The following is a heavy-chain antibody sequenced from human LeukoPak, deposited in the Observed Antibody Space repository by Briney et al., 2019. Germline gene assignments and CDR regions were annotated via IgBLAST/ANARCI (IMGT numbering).Heavy chain of an antibody. CDR3: ARAPILDNFDY. V-gene: IGHV4-59*01. D-gene: IGHD3-3*01. CDR1: GGSISSYY. CDR2: IYYSGST. J-gene: IGHJ4*02. Sequence: SSETLSLTCTVSGGSISSYYWSWIRQPPGKGLEWIGYIYYSGSTNYNPSLKSRVTISVDTSKNQFSLKLSSVTAADTAVYYCARAPILDNFDYWGQGTLVTVSS.